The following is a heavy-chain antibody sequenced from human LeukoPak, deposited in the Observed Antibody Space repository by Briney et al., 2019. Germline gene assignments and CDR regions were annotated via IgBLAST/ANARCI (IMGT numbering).Heavy chain of an antibody. CDR3: AKAFGVVPAAISW. CDR2: ISSSGTTM. V-gene: IGHV3-48*03. CDR1: GVTFSSYE. D-gene: IGHD2-2*01. Sequence: GGSLRLSCAATGVTFSSYEMNWVRQAPGKGLEWVSYISSSGTTMYYADSVKGRFTISRDNAKNSLYLQMNSLRAEDTALYYCAKAFGVVPAAISWWGQGTLVTVSS. J-gene: IGHJ4*02.